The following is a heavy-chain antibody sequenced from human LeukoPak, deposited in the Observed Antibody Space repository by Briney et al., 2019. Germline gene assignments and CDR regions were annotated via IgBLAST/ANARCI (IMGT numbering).Heavy chain of an antibody. V-gene: IGHV3-23*01. D-gene: IGHD3-22*01. Sequence: GGSLRLSCAASGFTFTSYAMSWVRQAPGKGLEWVSAISGSGGSTYYADPVKGRFIISRDTSKNTLYLQMNSLRAEDTAVYFCAKDRTRIVVVMLDYWGQGTLVTVSS. CDR1: GFTFTSYA. CDR2: ISGSGGST. J-gene: IGHJ4*02. CDR3: AKDRTRIVVVMLDY.